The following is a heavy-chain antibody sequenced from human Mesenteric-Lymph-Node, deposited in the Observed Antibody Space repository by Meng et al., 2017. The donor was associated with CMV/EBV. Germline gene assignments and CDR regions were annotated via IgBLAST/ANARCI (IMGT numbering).Heavy chain of an antibody. CDR3: ARDFCSGGTCWNYFDY. CDR1: GYTFTNYY. CDR2: INPSGGSA. D-gene: IGHD2-15*01. V-gene: IGHV1-46*01. J-gene: IGHJ4*02. Sequence: ASVKVSCKASGYTFTNYYIHWVRQGPGQGLEWMGMINPSGGSASYAQKFRGRVTVTRGTSTSTIYMELSSLRSEDTAVYYCARDFCSGGTCWNYFDYWGQGTLVTVSS.